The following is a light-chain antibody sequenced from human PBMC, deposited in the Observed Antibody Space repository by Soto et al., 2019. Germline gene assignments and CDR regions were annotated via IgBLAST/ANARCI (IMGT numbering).Light chain of an antibody. CDR3: SSYAGSTTVL. V-gene: IGLV2-14*01. CDR2: DVT. CDR1: SSDIGAYNY. J-gene: IGLJ2*01. Sequence: QSVLTQPASVSGSLGQSIAFSCTGTSSDIGAYNYVSWYQQLPGKAPKLMIYDVTNRPSGVSDRFSGSVSGNTASLTISGLQPEDEADYYCSSYAGSTTVLFGGGTKLTVL.